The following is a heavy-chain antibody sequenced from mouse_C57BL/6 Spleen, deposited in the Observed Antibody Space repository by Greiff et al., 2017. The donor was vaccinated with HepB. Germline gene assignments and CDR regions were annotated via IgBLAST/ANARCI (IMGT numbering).Heavy chain of an antibody. CDR3: ARSGGWGMDD. CDR2: IDPSDSET. V-gene: IGHV1-52*01. Sequence: QVHVKQSGAELVRPGSSVKLSCKASGFTFTSYWMHWVKQRPIQGLEWIGNIDPSDSETHYTQKFKNKTTLTVDKSSSTAYMQLSSLTSEDSAVYYCARSGGWGMDDWGQGTSVTVSS. CDR1: GFTFTSYW. J-gene: IGHJ4*01. D-gene: IGHD1-1*02.